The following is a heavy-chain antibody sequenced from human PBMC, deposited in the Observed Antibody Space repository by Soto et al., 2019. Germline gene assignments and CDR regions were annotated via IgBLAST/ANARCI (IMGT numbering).Heavy chain of an antibody. V-gene: IGHV3-21*01. D-gene: IGHD4-17*01. CDR2: ISGSSSYI. J-gene: IGHJ3*02. CDR1: GFTFSSYS. Sequence: EVQVVESGGGLVKPGGSLRLSCAASGFTFSSYSMNWVRQAPGKGLEWVSCISGSSSYIYYADSVKGRFTISRDNAKNSLYLQMNSRGAEAPAVYYCARTAYGDYVRGAFDIWAKGQWSPSLQ. CDR3: ARTAYGDYVRGAFDI.